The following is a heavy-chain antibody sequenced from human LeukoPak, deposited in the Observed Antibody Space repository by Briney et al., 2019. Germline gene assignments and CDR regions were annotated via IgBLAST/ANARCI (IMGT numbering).Heavy chain of an antibody. V-gene: IGHV3-23*01. J-gene: IGHJ4*02. Sequence: HPGGSLRLSCAASGFTFSSYSMNWVRQAPGKGLEWVSAISGSGGSTYYADSVKGRFTISRDNSKNTLYLQMNSLRAEDTAVYYCARGAKYSSGWYFQPGDFDYWGQGTLVTVSS. D-gene: IGHD6-19*01. CDR2: ISGSGGST. CDR3: ARGAKYSSGWYFQPGDFDY. CDR1: GFTFSSYS.